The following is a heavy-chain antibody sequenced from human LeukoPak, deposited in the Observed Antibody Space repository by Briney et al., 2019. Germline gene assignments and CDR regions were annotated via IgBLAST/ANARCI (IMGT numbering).Heavy chain of an antibody. V-gene: IGHV3-11*01. CDR1: GFTFSDYY. CDR2: ISSSGSTI. CDR3: ARDPLMGALDY. Sequence: GGSLRLSCAASGFTFSDYYMSWIRQAPGKGLEWVSYISSSGSTIYYADSVKGRFTISRDNAKNSLCLQMNSLRAEDTAVYYCARDPLMGALDYWGQGTLVTVSS. J-gene: IGHJ4*02. D-gene: IGHD2-8*01.